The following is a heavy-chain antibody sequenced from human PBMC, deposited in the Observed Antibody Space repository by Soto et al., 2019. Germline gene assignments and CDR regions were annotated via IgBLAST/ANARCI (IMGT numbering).Heavy chain of an antibody. CDR2: IYYSGST. Sequence: LSLTCTVSVGSVSSGSYYWSWIRQPPGKGLEWIGYIYYSGSTNYNPSLKSRVTISVDTSKNQFSLKLSSVTAADTAVYYCARGDFWSGYYPKYYFDYWGQGTLVTVSS. CDR1: VGSVSSGSYY. V-gene: IGHV4-61*01. CDR3: ARGDFWSGYYPKYYFDY. J-gene: IGHJ4*02. D-gene: IGHD3-3*01.